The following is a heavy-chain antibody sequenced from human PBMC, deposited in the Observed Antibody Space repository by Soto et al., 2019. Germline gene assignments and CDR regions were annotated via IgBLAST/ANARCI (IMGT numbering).Heavy chain of an antibody. V-gene: IGHV3-74*01. Sequence: EVQLVESGGGLVQPGGSLRLSCGASGFTFSRHWMHWVRQVPGKGLVWVSRITNDGSSTSYADTVKGRFTGSRDNGKTTLYLQMSSLRAEDMAVYYCVRVGAGWAFDIWGQGTMVTVSA. CDR3: VRVGAGWAFDI. D-gene: IGHD3-3*01. CDR2: ITNDGSST. J-gene: IGHJ3*02. CDR1: GFTFSRHW.